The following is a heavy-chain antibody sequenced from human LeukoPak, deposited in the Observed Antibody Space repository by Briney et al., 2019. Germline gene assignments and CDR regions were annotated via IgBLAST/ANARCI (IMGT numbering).Heavy chain of an antibody. CDR1: GFTFSSYA. CDR2: ISYDGSNT. CDR3: ARDRSSDRTYYYYYYMDV. V-gene: IGHV3-30*04. Sequence: GGSLRLSCAASGFTFSSYAMHWVRQAPGKGLEWVAVISYDGSNTYYADSVKGRFTISRDNSKNTLYLQMNSLRADDTAVYYCARDRSSDRTYYYYYYMDVWGKGTTVTVSS. J-gene: IGHJ6*03.